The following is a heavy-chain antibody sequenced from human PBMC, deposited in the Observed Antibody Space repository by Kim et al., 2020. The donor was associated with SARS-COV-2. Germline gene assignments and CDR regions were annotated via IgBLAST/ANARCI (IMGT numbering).Heavy chain of an antibody. D-gene: IGHD4-17*01. CDR3: ATADYGVNEAGAGY. V-gene: IGHV3-11*06. J-gene: IGHJ4*02. Sequence: ADSLKGRFTISRANAKNSLYRQMNSLRAEDTAVYYCATADYGVNEAGAGYWGQGTLVTVSS.